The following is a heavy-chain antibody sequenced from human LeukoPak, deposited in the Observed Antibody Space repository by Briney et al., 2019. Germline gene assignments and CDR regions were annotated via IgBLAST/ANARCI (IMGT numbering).Heavy chain of an antibody. J-gene: IGHJ3*02. D-gene: IGHD6-13*01. V-gene: IGHV3-23*01. CDR3: AKEGAAGPYDAFDI. CDR2: ISGSGNTA. Sequence: GGSLRLSCAASRFTFSSYAMSWVRQAPGKGLEWVSAISGSGNTAYYADSVKGRFTISRDNSKKTLYLQMKSLRAEDTAAYYCAKEGAAGPYDAFDIWGQGTMVTVSS. CDR1: RFTFSSYA.